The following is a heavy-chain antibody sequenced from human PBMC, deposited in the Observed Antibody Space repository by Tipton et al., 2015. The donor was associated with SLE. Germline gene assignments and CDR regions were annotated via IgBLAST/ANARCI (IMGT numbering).Heavy chain of an antibody. CDR3: ARVTREGGYYYYYGMDV. V-gene: IGHV4-59*11. CDR1: GASISSHY. D-gene: IGHD1-1*01. J-gene: IGHJ6*02. Sequence: LRLSCSVSGASISSHYWTWIRQPPGKGLEWIGYISDSGITNYNPSLKSRVTISVDTSKNQFSLKLSSVTAADTAVYYCARVTREGGYYYYYGMDVWGQGTTVTVSS. CDR2: ISDSGIT.